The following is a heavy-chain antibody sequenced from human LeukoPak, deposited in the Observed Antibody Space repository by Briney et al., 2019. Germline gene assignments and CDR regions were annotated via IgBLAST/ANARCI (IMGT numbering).Heavy chain of an antibody. D-gene: IGHD1-14*01. Sequence: GGSLRLSCTASGFTVSNNYMSWVRQAPGKGLEWVSISYSDSNTNYADSVKGRFTISRDTSQNTLSLQMNSRRAEDTAVYCCVRKNRDFNAAFDIWGQGTVVTVPS. V-gene: IGHV3-53*01. CDR3: VRKNRDFNAAFDI. CDR2: SYSDSNT. CDR1: GFTVSNNY. J-gene: IGHJ3*02.